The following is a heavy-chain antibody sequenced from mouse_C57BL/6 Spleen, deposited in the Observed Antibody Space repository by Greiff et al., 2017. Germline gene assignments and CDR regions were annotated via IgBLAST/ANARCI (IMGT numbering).Heavy chain of an antibody. Sequence: VQVVESGAELMKPGASVKLSCKVTGYTFTGYWIEGVKQRPGHGLEWNGEILPGSGSTNYNEKFKGKATFTADTSSNTAYMQLSSLTTEDSAIYYCARSYYYGSSYPLFDYWGQGTTLTVSS. CDR1: GYTFTGYW. J-gene: IGHJ2*01. CDR3: ARSYYYGSSYPLFDY. CDR2: ILPGSGST. D-gene: IGHD1-1*01. V-gene: IGHV1-9*01.